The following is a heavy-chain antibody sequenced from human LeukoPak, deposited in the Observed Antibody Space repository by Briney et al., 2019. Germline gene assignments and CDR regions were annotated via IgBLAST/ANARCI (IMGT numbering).Heavy chain of an antibody. CDR1: GFTFSTYV. D-gene: IGHD4-17*01. CDR3: ARSPEPFDYGPYNWFDP. J-gene: IGHJ5*02. Sequence: GGSLTLSCAASGFTFSTYVMHWVRQAPGKELEWVALIWYDESNEYYADSVKGRFTVSRDNSRSMMYLQMNSLRAEDTAVYYCARSPEPFDYGPYNWFDPWGQGTRVTVSS. V-gene: IGHV3-33*01. CDR2: IWYDESNE.